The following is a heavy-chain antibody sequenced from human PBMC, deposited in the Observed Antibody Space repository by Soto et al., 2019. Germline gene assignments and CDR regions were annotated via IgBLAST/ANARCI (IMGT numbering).Heavy chain of an antibody. D-gene: IGHD6-6*01. CDR2: IIPIFGTA. J-gene: IGHJ6*02. V-gene: IGHV1-69*12. CDR1: GGTFSSYA. CDR3: AREQLVPYYYYSYGMDV. Sequence: QVQLVQSGAEVKKPGSSVKVSCKASGGTFSSYAISWVRQAPGQGLEWMGGIIPIFGTANYAQKFQGRVTITADESTSTAYMELSSLRSEDTAVYYCAREQLVPYYYYSYGMDVWGQGTTVTVSS.